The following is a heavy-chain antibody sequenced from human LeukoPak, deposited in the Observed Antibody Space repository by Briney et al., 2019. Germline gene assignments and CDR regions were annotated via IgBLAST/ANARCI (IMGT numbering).Heavy chain of an antibody. CDR1: GGSISSGGYS. CDR3: ARGRSYYGSGSYYQRLFDY. D-gene: IGHD3-10*01. Sequence: PSETLSLTCAVSGGSISSGGYSWSWIRQPPGKGLEWIGYIYYSGSTYYNPSLKSRVTISVDTSKNQFSLKLSSVTAADTAVYYCARGRSYYGSGSYYQRLFDYWGQGTLVTVSS. CDR2: IYYSGST. J-gene: IGHJ4*02. V-gene: IGHV4-30-4*07.